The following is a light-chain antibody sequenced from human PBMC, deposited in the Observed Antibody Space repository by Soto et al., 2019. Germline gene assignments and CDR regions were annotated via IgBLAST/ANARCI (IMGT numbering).Light chain of an antibody. V-gene: IGLV7-46*01. Sequence: QAVVTQEPSLTVSPGGRGTLTCGSSTGTVTTGLYPYWFQQKPGQAPRTLIYDTTNKHSWTPARFSASLLGGKAALTLSGAQPEDEADYYCLLVYSGVVVFGGGTKLTAL. CDR1: TGTVTTGLY. J-gene: IGLJ2*01. CDR2: DTT. CDR3: LLVYSGVVV.